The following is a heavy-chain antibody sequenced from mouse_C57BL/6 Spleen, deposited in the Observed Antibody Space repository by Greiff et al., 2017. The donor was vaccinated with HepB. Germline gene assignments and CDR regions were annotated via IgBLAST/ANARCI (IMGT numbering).Heavy chain of an antibody. Sequence: EVQLQQSGPELVKPGASVKISCKASGYTFTDYYMNWVKQSHGKSLEWIGDINPNNGGTSYNQKFKGKATLTVDKSSSTAYMELRSLTSEDSAVYYCAPLRDAMDYWGHGTSVPVSS. D-gene: IGHD1-1*01. J-gene: IGHJ4*01. V-gene: IGHV1-26*01. CDR2: INPNNGGT. CDR3: APLRDAMDY. CDR1: GYTFTDYY.